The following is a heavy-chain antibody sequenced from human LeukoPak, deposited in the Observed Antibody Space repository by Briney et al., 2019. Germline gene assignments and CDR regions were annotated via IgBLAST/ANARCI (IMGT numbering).Heavy chain of an antibody. J-gene: IGHJ5*02. CDR1: GGSFSGYY. D-gene: IGHD3-10*01. CDR3: ARFAQWFRANWFDP. Sequence: SETLSLTCAVYGGSFSGYYWSWIRQPPGKGLEWIGEINHSGSTNYNPSLKSRVTISVDTSKNQFSLKLSPVTAADTAVYYCARFAQWFRANWFDPWGQGTLVTVSS. V-gene: IGHV4-34*01. CDR2: INHSGST.